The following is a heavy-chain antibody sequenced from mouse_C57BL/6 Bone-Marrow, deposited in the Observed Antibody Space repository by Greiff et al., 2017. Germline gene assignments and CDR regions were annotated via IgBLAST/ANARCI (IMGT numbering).Heavy chain of an antibody. CDR1: GFNIKDDY. D-gene: IGHD1-1*01. CDR2: IDPENGDT. CDR3: ATPITTVVAPWDMDV. J-gene: IGHJ1*03. V-gene: IGHV14-4*01. Sequence: VQLQESGAELVRPGASVKLSCTASGFNIKDDYMHWVKQRPEQGLEWIGWIDPENGDTEYASKFQGKATITADTSSNTAYLQLSSLTSEDTAVYYCATPITTVVAPWDMDVWGTGTTVTVSS.